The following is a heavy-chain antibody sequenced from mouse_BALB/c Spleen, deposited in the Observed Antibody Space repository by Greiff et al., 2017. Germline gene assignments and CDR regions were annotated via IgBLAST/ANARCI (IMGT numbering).Heavy chain of an antibody. D-gene: IGHD2-14*01. CDR3: ARDYRYEKAMDY. J-gene: IGHJ4*01. V-gene: IGHV14-3*02. Sequence: EVQLVESGAELVKPGASVKLSCTASGFNIKDTYMHWVKQRPEQGLEWIGRIDPANGNTKYDPKFQGKATITADTSSNTAYLQLSSLTSEDTAVYYCARDYRYEKAMDYWGQGTSVTVSS. CDR2: IDPANGNT. CDR1: GFNIKDTY.